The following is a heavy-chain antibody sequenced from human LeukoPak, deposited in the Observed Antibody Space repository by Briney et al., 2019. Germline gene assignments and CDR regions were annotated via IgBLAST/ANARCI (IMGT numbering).Heavy chain of an antibody. V-gene: IGHV1-8*01. CDR2: MNPNSGNT. J-gene: IGHJ6*03. D-gene: IGHD6-6*01. Sequence: ASVKVSCKASGYTFTSYDINWVRQATGQGLEWMGWMNPNSGNTGYAQKFQGRVTMTRNTSISTAYMGLSSLRSEDTAVYYCARESSSAGPYYYYYMDVWGKGTTVTVSS. CDR1: GYTFTSYD. CDR3: ARESSSAGPYYYYYMDV.